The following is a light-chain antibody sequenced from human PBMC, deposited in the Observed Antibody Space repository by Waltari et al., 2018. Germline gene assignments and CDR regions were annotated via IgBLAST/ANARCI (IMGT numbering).Light chain of an antibody. CDR3: CSYAGNYGYV. CDR2: DVT. CDR1: SSDVGGYKY. V-gene: IGLV2-11*01. Sequence: QSALTQPRSVSGSPGQSVTISCTGISSDVGGYKYVSWYQLHPGKAPKLVIFDVTKRPSGVPDRFSGSKSGNTASLTISGLQAEDEADYHCCSYAGNYGYVFGTGTKVTVL. J-gene: IGLJ1*01.